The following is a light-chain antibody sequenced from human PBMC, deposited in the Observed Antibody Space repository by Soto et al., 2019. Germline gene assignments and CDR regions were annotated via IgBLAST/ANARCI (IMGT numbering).Light chain of an antibody. J-gene: IGKJ5*01. V-gene: IGKV1-9*01. CDR2: AAS. CDR1: QGINNY. Sequence: DIQLTQSPSFLSSSVGDRVTITCRAIQGINNYLAWYRQKPWKAPNLLIYAASTLQSGVPSRFSGSGSGTELTLTIRSLKTEDFATYNCQQLNSHPRITLGQGKRLEIK. CDR3: QQLNSHPRIT.